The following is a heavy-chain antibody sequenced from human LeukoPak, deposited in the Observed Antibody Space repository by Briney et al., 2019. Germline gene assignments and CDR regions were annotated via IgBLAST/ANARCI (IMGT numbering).Heavy chain of an antibody. CDR3: ASAVPPGYNYIWAFDY. J-gene: IGHJ4*02. D-gene: IGHD1-20*01. Sequence: PGGSLRLSCAASGFTFSSSWMHWVRQAPGKGLVWVSRINNDGSTTTYADSVKGRFTISRDNAKNTLYLQMNSLRAEDTAVYYCASAVPPGYNYIWAFDYWGQGTLVTVSS. V-gene: IGHV3-74*01. CDR2: INNDGSTT. CDR1: GFTFSSSW.